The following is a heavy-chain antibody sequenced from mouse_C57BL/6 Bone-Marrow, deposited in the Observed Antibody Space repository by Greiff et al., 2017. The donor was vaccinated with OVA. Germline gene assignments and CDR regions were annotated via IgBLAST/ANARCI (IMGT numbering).Heavy chain of an antibody. CDR1: GFTFSDYG. D-gene: IGHD2-4*01. V-gene: IGHV5-17*01. J-gene: IGHJ1*03. Sequence: EVTVVESGGGLVKPGGSLKLSCAASGFTFSDYGMHWVRQAPEKGLEWVAYISSGSSTIYYADTVKGRFTISRDNAKNTLFLQMTSLRSEDTAMYYCAREEDYDGYWYFDVWGTGTTVTVSS. CDR2: ISSGSSTI. CDR3: AREEDYDGYWYFDV.